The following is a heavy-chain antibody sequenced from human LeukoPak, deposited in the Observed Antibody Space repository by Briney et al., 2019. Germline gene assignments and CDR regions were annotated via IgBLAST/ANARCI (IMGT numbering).Heavy chain of an antibody. CDR3: VNDDIVVVVAPSGAEYFQH. J-gene: IGHJ1*01. D-gene: IGHD2-15*01. CDR2: ISYDGSNK. Sequence: GGSLRLSCAASGFTFSSYGMHWVRQAPGKGLEWVAVISYDGSNKYYADSVKGRFTISRDNSKNTLYLQMNSLRAEDTAVYYCVNDDIVVVVAPSGAEYFQHWDQGTLVTVSS. V-gene: IGHV3-30*18. CDR1: GFTFSSYG.